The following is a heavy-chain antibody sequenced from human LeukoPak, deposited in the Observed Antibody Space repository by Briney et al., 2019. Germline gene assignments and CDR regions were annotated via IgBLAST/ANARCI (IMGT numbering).Heavy chain of an antibody. Sequence: SETLSLTCTVSGGSVSSGSYYWSWIRQPPGKGLEWIGYIYYSGSTNYNPSLKSRVTIPVDTSKNQFSLKLSSVTAADTAVYYCARAGYAAEAVDYWGQGTLVTVSS. CDR3: ARAGYAAEAVDY. CDR1: GGSVSSGSYY. V-gene: IGHV4-61*01. CDR2: IYYSGST. D-gene: IGHD2-15*01. J-gene: IGHJ4*02.